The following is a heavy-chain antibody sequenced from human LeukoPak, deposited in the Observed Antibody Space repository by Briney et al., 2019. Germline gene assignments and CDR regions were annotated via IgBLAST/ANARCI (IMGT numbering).Heavy chain of an antibody. V-gene: IGHV4-39*01. D-gene: IGHD1-1*01. CDR1: GGSISSSSDY. J-gene: IGHJ4*02. CDR2: IYYHENT. Sequence: SETLSLTCTVSGGSISSSSDYWGWIRQAPGKGLEWIGSIYYHENTYYNSSLKSRVTISVDTSKNQFSLKLNSVTAADTAVYFCARRAYSAAYWKHFDYWGQGALVTVSS. CDR3: ARRAYSAAYWKHFDY.